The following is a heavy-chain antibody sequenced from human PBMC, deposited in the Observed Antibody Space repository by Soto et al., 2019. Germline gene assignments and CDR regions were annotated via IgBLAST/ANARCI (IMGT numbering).Heavy chain of an antibody. CDR1: GGTFSSYA. CDR2: IIPIFGTA. D-gene: IGHD6-13*01. CDR3: ARPSGYSSSFVPY. Sequence: VKVSCKSSGGTFSSYAISWVRQAPGQGLEWMGGIIPIFGTANYAQKFQGRVTITADESTSTAYMELRSLRSDDTAVYYCARPSGYSSSFVPYWGQGTLVTVSS. V-gene: IGHV1-69*13. J-gene: IGHJ4*02.